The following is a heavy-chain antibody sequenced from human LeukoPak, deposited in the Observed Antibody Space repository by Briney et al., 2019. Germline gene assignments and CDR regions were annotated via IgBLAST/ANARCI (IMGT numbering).Heavy chain of an antibody. D-gene: IGHD3-10*01. CDR1: GGSIRSSRYY. CDR3: AKHYMGSYDNRGLVY. V-gene: IGHV4-39*01. CDR2: IYYSGCT. J-gene: IGHJ4*02. Sequence: SETLSPTCTVSGGSIRSSRYYWRWIRHPPGKAREWIGSIYYSGCTYYNPSVESRVTISVDTSKNQFSLKLSSVSAADTAVYYCAKHYMGSYDNRGLVYWGQGTLVTVSS.